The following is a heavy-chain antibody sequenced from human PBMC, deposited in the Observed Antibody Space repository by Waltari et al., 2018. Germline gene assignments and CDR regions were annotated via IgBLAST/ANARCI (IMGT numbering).Heavy chain of an antibody. CDR1: GFTFSNFW. CDR2: INQDGSGE. CDR3: QRGDY. Sequence: EVQLVESGAGLVQPGGSLRHSCAASGFTFSNFWMSWARQAPGKGLEWVANINQDGSGEYYVDSVKGRFTISRDNAKNSLYLQMNSLRAEDTAVYYCQRGDYWGQGTLVTVSS. V-gene: IGHV3-7*04. J-gene: IGHJ4*02.